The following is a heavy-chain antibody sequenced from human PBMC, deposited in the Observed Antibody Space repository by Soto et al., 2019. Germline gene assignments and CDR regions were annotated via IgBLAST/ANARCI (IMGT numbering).Heavy chain of an antibody. Sequence: QVQLVESGGGVVQPGRSLRLSCAASGFTFSSYGMHWVRQAPGKGLEWVAVIWYDGSNKYYADSVKGRFTISRDNSKNTLYLQMNSLRAEDTAVYYCARVGGYNFFYYYYAMDVWGQGTTVTVSS. V-gene: IGHV3-33*01. D-gene: IGHD5-12*01. CDR2: IWYDGSNK. CDR3: ARVGGYNFFYYYYAMDV. J-gene: IGHJ6*02. CDR1: GFTFSSYG.